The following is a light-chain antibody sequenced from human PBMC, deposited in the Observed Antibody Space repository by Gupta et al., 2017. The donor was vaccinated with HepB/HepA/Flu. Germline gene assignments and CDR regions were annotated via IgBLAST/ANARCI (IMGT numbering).Light chain of an antibody. CDR1: SSDVGGYKY. CDR2: DVS. Sequence: QSALTQPRSVSGSHGQSVTISCTGTSSDVGGYKYVSWYQQHPDKVPKLMIYDVSQRPSGVPDRFSGSKSGNTASLTISGLQAEDEADYYCCSYAGSYTYVFGSGTKFTVL. J-gene: IGLJ1*01. V-gene: IGLV2-11*01. CDR3: CSYAGSYTYV.